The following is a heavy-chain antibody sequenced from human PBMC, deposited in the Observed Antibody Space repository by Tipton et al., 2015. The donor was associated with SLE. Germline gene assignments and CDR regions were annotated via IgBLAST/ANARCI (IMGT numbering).Heavy chain of an antibody. CDR3: ARTSRGADGYRVTDAFDI. CDR1: GGSISSSSYY. V-gene: IGHV4-39*01. Sequence: LTCTVSGGSISSSSYYWGWIRQPPGKGLEWIGSVYYTGNTYSNPSLKSRVTMSVDTSKNQFSLKLSSVTAADTAVYYCARTSRGADGYRVTDAFDIWGQGTMVTVSS. CDR2: VYYTGNT. J-gene: IGHJ3*02. D-gene: IGHD5-24*01.